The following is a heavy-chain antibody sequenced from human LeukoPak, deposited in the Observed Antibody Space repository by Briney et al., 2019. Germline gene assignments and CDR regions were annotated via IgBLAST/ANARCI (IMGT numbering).Heavy chain of an antibody. J-gene: IGHJ1*01. D-gene: IGHD3-3*01. CDR2: IYTSGST. V-gene: IGHV4-61*02. Sequence: SQTLSLTCTVSGGSISSGNYYWSWIRQRGGKGLEWIGRIYTSGSTDYNPSLKSRVPASIDTSKNQFSLNLSSVTAADTAVYFCARDAQFGVIIIWGQGTLVTVSS. CDR1: GGSISSGNYY. CDR3: ARDAQFGVIII.